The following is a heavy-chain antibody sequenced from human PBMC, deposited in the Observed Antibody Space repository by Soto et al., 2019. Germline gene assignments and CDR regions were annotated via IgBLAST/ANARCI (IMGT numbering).Heavy chain of an antibody. CDR3: ARDQTGASGDYGPPDY. D-gene: IGHD4-17*01. V-gene: IGHV1-3*01. CDR1: GYTFTSYA. CDR2: INAGNGNT. J-gene: IGHJ4*02. Sequence: QVQLVQSGAEVKKPGASVKVSCKASGYTFTSYAMHWVRQAPGQRLEWMGWINAGNGNTKYSQKFQGRVTITRDSSASTVYMELSSLRSEDTAVYHCARDQTGASGDYGPPDYWGQGTLVTVSS.